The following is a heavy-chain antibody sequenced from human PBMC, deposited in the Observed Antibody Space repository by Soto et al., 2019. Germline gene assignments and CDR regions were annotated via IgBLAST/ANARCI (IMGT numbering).Heavy chain of an antibody. Sequence: ASVKVSCKVSGYTLTELSMHWVRHAPGKGLEWMGGFDPEDGETIYAQKFQGRVTMTEDTSTDTAYMELSSVRSEDTAVYYCATTPILGEWLLSPPKISNFDYWGQGTLVTVSS. V-gene: IGHV1-24*01. CDR1: GYTLTELS. CDR3: ATTPILGEWLLSPPKISNFDY. D-gene: IGHD3-3*01. J-gene: IGHJ4*02. CDR2: FDPEDGET.